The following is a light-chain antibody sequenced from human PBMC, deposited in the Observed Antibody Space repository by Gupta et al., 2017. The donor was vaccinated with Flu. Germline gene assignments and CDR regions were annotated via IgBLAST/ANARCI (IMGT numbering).Light chain of an antibody. V-gene: IGLV2-8*01. J-gene: IGLJ3*02. CDR1: SRDVGGYNY. CDR2: EVN. Sequence: QSALTQPHSAAGSLGQSVTISCTGGSRDVGGYNYVSWYLQHPGRAPKLLIYEVNQRPSGVPVRFSGSKSGNTASLTVSGLQAEEEAEYFCSSYAGSNNVVFGGGTNLTVL. CDR3: SSYAGSNNVV.